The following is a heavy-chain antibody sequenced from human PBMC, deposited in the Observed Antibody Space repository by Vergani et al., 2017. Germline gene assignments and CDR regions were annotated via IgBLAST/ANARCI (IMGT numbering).Heavy chain of an antibody. Sequence: EVQLVESGGGLVKPGGSLRLSCAASGFTFSSYSMNWVRQAPGKGLEWVSSISSSSSYIYYADSVKGRFTISRDNAKNSLYLQMNSLRAEDTAVYYCARDGLGYCSGGSCYPRGAFDIWGQGTMVTVSS. D-gene: IGHD2-15*01. CDR3: ARDGLGYCSGGSCYPRGAFDI. CDR2: ISSSSSYI. CDR1: GFTFSSYS. V-gene: IGHV3-21*01. J-gene: IGHJ3*02.